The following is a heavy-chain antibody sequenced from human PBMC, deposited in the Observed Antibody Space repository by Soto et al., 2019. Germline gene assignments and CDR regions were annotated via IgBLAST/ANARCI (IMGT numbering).Heavy chain of an antibody. V-gene: IGHV1-18*01. Sequence: QVPLVQSGGEVKRPGASVQVSCKTSGYTFSNYGITWVRQAPGQPIEWRGWISLYSDGTNYAQKFQGRVSMTTDTSTTTAYMELRSLRSDDTAVYYCARVVPGAEAWFGPWGQGTLVTVSS. J-gene: IGHJ5*02. CDR3: ARVVPGAEAWFGP. CDR2: ISLYSDGT. CDR1: GYTFSNYG. D-gene: IGHD2-2*01.